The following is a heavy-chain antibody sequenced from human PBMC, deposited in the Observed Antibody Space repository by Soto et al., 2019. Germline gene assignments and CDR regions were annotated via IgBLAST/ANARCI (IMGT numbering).Heavy chain of an antibody. CDR1: GFTFSSYG. V-gene: IGHV3-33*01. CDR2: IWYDGSNK. J-gene: IGHJ3*02. Sequence: QVQLVESGGGVVQPGRSLRLSCAAYGFTFSSYGMHWVRQAPGKGLEWVAVIWYDGSNKYYADSVKGRFTISRDNSKNTLYLQMNSLRAEHTAVYYCARDGPQYYYERSGAFDIWGQGTMVTVSS. D-gene: IGHD3-22*01. CDR3: ARDGPQYYYERSGAFDI.